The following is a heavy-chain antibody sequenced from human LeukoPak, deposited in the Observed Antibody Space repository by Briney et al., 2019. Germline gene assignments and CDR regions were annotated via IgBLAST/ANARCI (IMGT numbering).Heavy chain of an antibody. CDR3: ASRITMVRGVIRNWFDP. J-gene: IGHJ5*02. CDR2: IYYSGST. V-gene: IGHV4-59*12. D-gene: IGHD3-10*01. Sequence: PSETLSLTCTVSGGSISSYYWSWIRQPPGKGLEWIGYIYYSGSTNYNPSLKSRVTISVDKSKNQFSLKLSSVTAADTAVYYCASRITMVRGVIRNWFDPWGQGTLVTVSS. CDR1: GGSISSYY.